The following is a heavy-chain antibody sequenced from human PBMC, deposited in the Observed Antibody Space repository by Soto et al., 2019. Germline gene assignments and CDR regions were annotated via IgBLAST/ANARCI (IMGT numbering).Heavy chain of an antibody. J-gene: IGHJ3*02. Sequence: ASVKVSCKASGYTFTSYALHWVRQAPGQRLEWMGWINAGNGNTKYSQKFQGRVTITRDTSASTAYMELSSLRSEDTAVYYCARDPAPSRKIWYDAFDIWGQGTMVTVSS. CDR2: INAGNGNT. V-gene: IGHV1-3*01. CDR1: GYTFTSYA. CDR3: ARDPAPSRKIWYDAFDI. D-gene: IGHD2-15*01.